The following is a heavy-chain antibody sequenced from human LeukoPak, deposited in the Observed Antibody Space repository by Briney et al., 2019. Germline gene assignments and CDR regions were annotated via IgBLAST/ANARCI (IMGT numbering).Heavy chain of an antibody. V-gene: IGHV4-31*03. CDR3: ARSILLRYSHPFDY. Sequence: SETLSLTCTVSGGSISSGGYYWSRIRQHPGKGLEWIGYIYYSGSTYYNPSLKSRVTISVDTSKNQFSLKLSSVTAADTAVYYCARSILLRYSHPFDYWGQGTLVTVSS. CDR2: IYYSGST. D-gene: IGHD3-9*01. J-gene: IGHJ4*02. CDR1: GGSISSGGYY.